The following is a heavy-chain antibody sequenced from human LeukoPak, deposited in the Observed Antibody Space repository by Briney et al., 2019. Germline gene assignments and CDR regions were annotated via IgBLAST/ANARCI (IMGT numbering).Heavy chain of an antibody. CDR2: IIPILGIA. CDR1: GGTLSRYA. Sequence: VKVSSKDSGGTLSRYALSTVRQALRPRREGRGRIIPILGIANYAQKFQGRVTITADNSTSTAYMELSSLRSEDTAVYYCARDRSKWEPDAFDIWGQGTMVTVSP. V-gene: IGHV1-69*04. J-gene: IGHJ3*02. CDR3: ARDRSKWEPDAFDI. D-gene: IGHD1-26*01.